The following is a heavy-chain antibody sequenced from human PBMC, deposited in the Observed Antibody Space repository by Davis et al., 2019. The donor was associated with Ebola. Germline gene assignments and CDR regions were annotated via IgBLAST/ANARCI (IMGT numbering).Heavy chain of an antibody. J-gene: IGHJ6*02. Sequence: GESLKISCAASGFTVSSNYMSWVRQAPGKGLEWVSVIYSGGSTYYADSEKGRFTISRDNSKNTLYLQMNSLRAEDTAVYYCARKPGYSYGPRYYYYGMDVWGQGTTVTVSS. CDR1: GFTVSSNY. CDR2: IYSGGST. CDR3: ARKPGYSYGPRYYYYGMDV. V-gene: IGHV3-66*01. D-gene: IGHD5-18*01.